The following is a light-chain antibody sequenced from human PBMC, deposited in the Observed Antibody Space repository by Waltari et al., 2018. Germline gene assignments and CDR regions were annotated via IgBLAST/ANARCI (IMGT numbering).Light chain of an antibody. V-gene: IGLV2-14*01. CDR1: SSHVVGYNS. J-gene: IGLJ1*01. CDR2: DVT. Sequence: QSALTQPASVSGSPGQSITVSCTGTSSHVVGYNSVSWYQQHPGKAPKVMIYDVTNRPSGVSNRFSGSKSGNTASLTISGLQAEDEADYYCSSYTSSATLVFGTGTKVTVL. CDR3: SSYTSSATLV.